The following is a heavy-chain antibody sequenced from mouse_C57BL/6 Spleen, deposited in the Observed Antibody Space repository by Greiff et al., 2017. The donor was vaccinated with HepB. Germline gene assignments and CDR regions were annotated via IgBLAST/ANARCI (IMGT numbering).Heavy chain of an antibody. D-gene: IGHD1-1*01. V-gene: IGHV1-55*01. CDR2: IYPGSGST. CDR1: GYTFTSYW. CDR3: AREENSVIRGYFDY. Sequence: VQLQQPGAELVKPGASVKMSCKASGYTFTSYWITWVKQRPGQGLEWIGDIYPGSGSTNYNEKFKSKATLTVDTSSSTAYMQLSSLTSEDSAVYYCAREENSVIRGYFDYWGQGTTLTVSS. J-gene: IGHJ2*01.